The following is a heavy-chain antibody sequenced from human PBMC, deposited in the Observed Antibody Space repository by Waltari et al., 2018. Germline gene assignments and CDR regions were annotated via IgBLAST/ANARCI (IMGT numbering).Heavy chain of an antibody. Sequence: HVQLQQSGPGLVKPSKTLSLTCTVSGDFLRDPPWTWIRQAPGKGLEWIAYLRNTGGTKCTPSLQSRVTISADTSKKQFSLRLTSVTAADTAVYYCARLPTKYYDSTGWGFFDQWGQGILVTVSP. J-gene: IGHJ4*02. CDR2: LRNTGGT. CDR1: GDFLRDPP. D-gene: IGHD3-22*01. CDR3: ARLPTKYYDSTGWGFFDQ. V-gene: IGHV4-59*08.